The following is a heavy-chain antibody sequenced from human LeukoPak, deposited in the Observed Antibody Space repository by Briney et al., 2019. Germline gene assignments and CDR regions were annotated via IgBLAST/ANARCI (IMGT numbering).Heavy chain of an antibody. CDR3: AKTRSGTYYGDSFDI. D-gene: IGHD1-26*01. J-gene: IGHJ3*02. Sequence: SETLSLTCAVSGDSITRSDWWAWIRQPPGKGLEWLGNIYYSGRVYHNPSLQTRVTMSVDSSKNQFSLRLGSVTAVDTAVYFCAKTRSGTYYGDSFDIWGQVILVTVSS. CDR2: IYYSGRV. V-gene: IGHV4-28*05. CDR1: GDSITRSDW.